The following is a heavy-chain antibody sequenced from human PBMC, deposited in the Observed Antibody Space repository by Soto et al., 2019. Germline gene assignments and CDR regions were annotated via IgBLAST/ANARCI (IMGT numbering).Heavy chain of an antibody. CDR2: IYYSGST. Sequence: SETLSLTCTVSGGSISSRSYYWGWVRQSPGKGLEWIESIYYSGSTHYNPSLKSRVTVSVDTSKNHFSLKLTSVTAADTAVYFCVSHRNYIVVSGSFFDYWSQGTLVTVSS. CDR1: GGSISSRSYY. J-gene: IGHJ4*02. D-gene: IGHD6-19*01. CDR3: VSHRNYIVVSGSFFDY. V-gene: IGHV4-39*01.